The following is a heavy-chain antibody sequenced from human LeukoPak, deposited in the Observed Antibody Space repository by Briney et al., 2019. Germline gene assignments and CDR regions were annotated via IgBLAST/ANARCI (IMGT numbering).Heavy chain of an antibody. D-gene: IGHD3-22*01. Sequence: PGGSLRLSCAASGFAFSSYAMSWVRQAPGKGLEWVSAISGCGGSTYYADSVKGRFTISRDNSKNTLYLQMNSLRAEDTAVYYCAIRRAITMIVVGDDAFDIWGQGTMVTVSS. CDR1: GFAFSSYA. CDR3: AIRRAITMIVVGDDAFDI. J-gene: IGHJ3*02. CDR2: ISGCGGST. V-gene: IGHV3-23*01.